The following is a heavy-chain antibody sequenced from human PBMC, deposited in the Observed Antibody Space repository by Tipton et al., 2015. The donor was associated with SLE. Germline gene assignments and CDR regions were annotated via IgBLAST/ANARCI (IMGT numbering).Heavy chain of an antibody. CDR1: GGSISSGSYY. CDR3: ARAGIDAFDV. V-gene: IGHV4-61*09. Sequence: TLSLTCTVSGGSISSGSYYWSWIRQPAGKGLEWIGYIYTSGSTNYNPSLKSRVTISVDTSKNQFSLKLSSVTAADTAVYYCARAGIDAFDVWGQGTMVTVSS. J-gene: IGHJ3*01. CDR2: IYTSGST.